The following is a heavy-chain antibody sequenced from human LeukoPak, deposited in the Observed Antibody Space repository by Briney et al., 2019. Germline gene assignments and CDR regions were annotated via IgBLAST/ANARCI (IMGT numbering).Heavy chain of an antibody. V-gene: IGHV5-51*01. CDR1: GYSFTSYW. CDR3: ARGGATVTTFSFYDY. D-gene: IGHD4-11*01. CDR2: IYPGDSDT. J-gene: IGHJ4*02. Sequence: GESLKISCKGSGYSFTSYWIGWVRQMPGKGLEWMGIIYPGDSDTRYSPSFQGQVTISADKSISTAYLQWSSLKASDTAMYYCARGGATVTTFSFYDYWGQGTLITVSS.